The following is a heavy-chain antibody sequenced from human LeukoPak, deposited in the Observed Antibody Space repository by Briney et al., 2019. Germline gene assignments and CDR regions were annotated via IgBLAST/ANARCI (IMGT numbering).Heavy chain of an antibody. J-gene: IGHJ4*02. D-gene: IGHD1-26*01. CDR1: GFTFSDHY. V-gene: IGHV3-11*01. Sequence: GGSLRLSCAASGFTFSDHYMDWVRQAPGKGLEWVSYISSSGSTIYYADSVKGRFTISRDNAKNSLYLQMNSLRAEDTALYYCARVGDASRGRFDYWGQGTLVTVSS. CDR3: ARVGDASRGRFDY. CDR2: ISSSGSTI.